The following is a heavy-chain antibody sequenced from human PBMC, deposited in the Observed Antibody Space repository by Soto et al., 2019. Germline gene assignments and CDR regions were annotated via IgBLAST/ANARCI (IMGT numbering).Heavy chain of an antibody. CDR2: IYYSGTT. V-gene: IGHV4-28*01. D-gene: IGHD1-26*01. CDR1: GYSISSSNW. Sequence: QVQLQESGPGLMKPSDTLSLTCAVSGYSISSSNWWGWIRQPPGKGLEWIGYIYYSGTTYYNPSLKSRVTMPVDTSKNQFTLKLTSVTAVDTAVYYCARREIQGPIDYWGQGTLVTVSS. CDR3: ARREIQGPIDY. J-gene: IGHJ4*02.